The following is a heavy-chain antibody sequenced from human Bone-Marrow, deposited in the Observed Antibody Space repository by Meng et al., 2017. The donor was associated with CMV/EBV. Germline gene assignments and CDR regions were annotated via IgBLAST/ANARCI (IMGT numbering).Heavy chain of an antibody. Sequence: ASVKVSCKASGYTFTGYYMHWVRQAPGQGLEWMGWINPNSGGTNYAQKFQGRVTMTRDTSISTAYMELSRLRSDDTAVYYCARDRRYCSSTSCYLGYYYGMDVWGQGTTVTFYS. CDR3: ARDRRYCSSTSCYLGYYYGMDV. D-gene: IGHD2-2*01. CDR2: INPNSGGT. V-gene: IGHV1-2*02. J-gene: IGHJ6*02. CDR1: GYTFTGYY.